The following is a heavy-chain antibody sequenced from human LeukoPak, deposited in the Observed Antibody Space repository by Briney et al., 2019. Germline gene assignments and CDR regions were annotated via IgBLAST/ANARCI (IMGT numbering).Heavy chain of an antibody. CDR3: ARGTVGYCSGGSCQGWFDP. D-gene: IGHD2-15*01. V-gene: IGHV4-39*07. Sequence: SETLSLTCTVSGGSLSSTRYYWGWIRQPPGKGLEWIGSIYYIGSTYYNPSLKSRVTISIDTSKNQFSLKLSSVTAADTAVYYCARGTVGYCSGGSCQGWFDPWGQGTLVTVSS. CDR1: GGSLSSTRYY. CDR2: IYYIGST. J-gene: IGHJ5*02.